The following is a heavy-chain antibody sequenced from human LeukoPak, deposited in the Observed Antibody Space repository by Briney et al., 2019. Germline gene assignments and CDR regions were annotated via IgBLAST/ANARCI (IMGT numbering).Heavy chain of an antibody. V-gene: IGHV4-59*01. Sequence: SETLSLTCAVSGGSISSYYWSWIRQPPGKGLEWIGYIYYSGSTNYNPSLKSRVTISVDTSKNQFSLKLSSVTAADTAVYYCARFVVVTANFDYWGQGTLVTVSS. CDR3: ARFVVVTANFDY. D-gene: IGHD2-21*02. J-gene: IGHJ4*02. CDR1: GGSISSYY. CDR2: IYYSGST.